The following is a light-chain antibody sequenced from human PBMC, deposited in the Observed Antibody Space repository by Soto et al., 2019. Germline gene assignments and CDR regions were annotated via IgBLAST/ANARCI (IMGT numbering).Light chain of an antibody. V-gene: IGKV3-15*01. CDR1: QSFSSL. J-gene: IGKJ4*01. CDR3: QQYKNWPLT. Sequence: EVVMTQSPATLSVSQGERATISCRASQSFSSLLAWYQQKPGQAPRLLIYGSSTRATGIPDRFSASGSGTEFAITISSRQSGDFAVYDGQQYKNWPLTFGGGTKVEIK. CDR2: GSS.